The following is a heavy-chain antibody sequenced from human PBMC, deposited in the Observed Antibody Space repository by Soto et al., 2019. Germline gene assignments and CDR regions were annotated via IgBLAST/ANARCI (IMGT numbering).Heavy chain of an antibody. CDR2: ITPYNGNT. CDR3: ARSSARRNDFDV. J-gene: IGHJ3*01. CDR1: NYLFGAFG. Sequence: QVQLVQSGAEVKNPGASVKVSCQASNYLFGAFGISWVRQAPGQGLEWMGWITPYNGNTHYAEQFQDRVTMTADKSTTTAYMEVRRLTSDDTAVYFCARSSARRNDFDVWGQGTVVTVAA. D-gene: IGHD6-6*01. V-gene: IGHV1-18*01.